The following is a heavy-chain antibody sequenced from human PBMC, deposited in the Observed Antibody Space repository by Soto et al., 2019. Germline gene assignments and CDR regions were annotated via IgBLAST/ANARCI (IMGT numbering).Heavy chain of an antibody. V-gene: IGHV4-39*01. D-gene: IGHD2-2*01. CDR3: ARHDRCGTRKYYFDF. Sequence: QLQLQESGPGLVKPSETLSLICTVSGGSISSSGFSWAWIRQPPGKGLEWIGDISYGGSTYYSPSLKRRGTISVDTSKSQFALSLSSVTAADTAVYYCARHDRCGTRKYYFDFWGQGILVTVSS. CDR2: ISYGGST. J-gene: IGHJ4*02. CDR1: GGSISSSGFS.